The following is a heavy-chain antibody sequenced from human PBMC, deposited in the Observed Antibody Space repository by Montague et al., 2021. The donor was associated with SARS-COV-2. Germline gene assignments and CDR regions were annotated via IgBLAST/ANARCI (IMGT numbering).Heavy chain of an antibody. CDR3: ARRPYYYDSSGQFDP. J-gene: IGHJ5*02. D-gene: IGHD3-22*01. Sequence: SETLSLTCTVSGGSISSSTYYWGWIRQPPVKGLEWIASIYYSGSTYFNPSLKSRVAISIDTPKNQFSLKLSSVTAADTAVYYCARRPYYYDSSGQFDPWGQGVLVTVSS. CDR1: GGSISSSTYY. CDR2: IYYSGST. V-gene: IGHV4-39*07.